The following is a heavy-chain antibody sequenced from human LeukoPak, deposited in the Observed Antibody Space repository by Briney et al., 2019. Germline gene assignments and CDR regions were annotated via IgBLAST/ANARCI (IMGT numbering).Heavy chain of an antibody. J-gene: IGHJ4*02. CDR1: GFIFSGFG. V-gene: IGHV3-30*02. CDR2: ISDDGNDQ. CDR3: AKDWGQDSSGYSYLVLDS. D-gene: IGHD3-22*01. Sequence: PGGSLRLSCATSGFIFSGFGMHWVRQAPGTGLEWLTLISDDGNDQYYIDSVRGRFTVSRDNSNSTLYLQMNSLRPEDSAVYYCAKDWGQDSSGYSYLVLDSWGQGTLVTVSS.